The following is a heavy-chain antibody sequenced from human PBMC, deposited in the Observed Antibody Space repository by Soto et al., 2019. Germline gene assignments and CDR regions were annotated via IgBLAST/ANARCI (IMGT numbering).Heavy chain of an antibody. CDR2: IYYSGST. J-gene: IGHJ6*03. CDR3: ARETTGNYYMDV. D-gene: IGHD4-17*01. V-gene: IGHV4-59*01. Sequence: SETLSLTCTVSGGSISSYYWSWIRQPPGKGLEWIGYIYYSGSTNYNPSLKSRVTISVDTSKNQFSLKLSSVTAADTAVYYCARETTGNYYMDVWGKGTTVTVSS. CDR1: GGSISSYY.